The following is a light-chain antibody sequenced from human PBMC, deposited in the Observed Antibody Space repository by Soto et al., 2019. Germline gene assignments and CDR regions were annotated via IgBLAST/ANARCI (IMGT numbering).Light chain of an antibody. CDR2: DVT. V-gene: IGLV2-14*01. CDR1: RSDVGGYNY. CDR3: SSYTSSSTYV. J-gene: IGLJ1*01. Sequence: QSVLTQPASVSGSPWQSITISCTGTRSDVGGYNYVYWHQQHPGKAPKLMIYDVTNRPSGVSDRFSGSKSGNTASLTISGLQAEDEADYYCSSYTSSSTYVFGAGTKVTVL.